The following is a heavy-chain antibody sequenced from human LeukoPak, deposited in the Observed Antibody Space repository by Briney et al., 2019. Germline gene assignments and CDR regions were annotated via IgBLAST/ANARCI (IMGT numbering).Heavy chain of an antibody. D-gene: IGHD3-9*01. J-gene: IGHJ4*02. V-gene: IGHV3-21*04. CDR3: AKDRGPRWFYFDY. Sequence: GGSLRLSCAASGFTFSSYSMNWVRQAPGKGLEWVSSISSSSSYIYYADSVKGRFTISRDNSKNTVYLQMSSLRAEDTAVYYCAKDRGPRWFYFDYWGQGTLITVSS. CDR2: ISSSSSYI. CDR1: GFTFSSYS.